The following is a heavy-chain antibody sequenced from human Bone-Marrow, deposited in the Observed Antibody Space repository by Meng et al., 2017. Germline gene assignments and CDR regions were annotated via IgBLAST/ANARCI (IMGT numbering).Heavy chain of an antibody. V-gene: IGHV4-34*01. D-gene: IGHD1-7*01. CDR3: ARGVVRNWNYLP. CDR1: GGSFSGYY. CDR2: INHSGST. J-gene: IGHJ5*02. Sequence: QVQLQQCGAGLLKPSETLSLTCAVYGGSFSGYYWSWIRQPPGKGLEWIGEINHSGSTNYNPSLKSRVTISVDTSKNQFSLKLSSVTAADTAVYYCARGVVRNWNYLPWGQGTLVTVSS.